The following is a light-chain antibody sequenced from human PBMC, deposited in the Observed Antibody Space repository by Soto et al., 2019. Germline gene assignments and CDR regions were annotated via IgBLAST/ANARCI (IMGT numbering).Light chain of an antibody. CDR3: QTWGTGIHVV. CDR2: LDSDGSH. Sequence: QPVLTQSPSASASLGASVKLTCTLSSGHSSYAIAWHQQQPEKGPRYLMKLDSDGSHTKGDAIPDRFSGSISGAERYLTISSLQSEDEADYYCQTWGTGIHVVFGGGTKVTVL. CDR1: SGHSSYA. V-gene: IGLV4-69*01. J-gene: IGLJ2*01.